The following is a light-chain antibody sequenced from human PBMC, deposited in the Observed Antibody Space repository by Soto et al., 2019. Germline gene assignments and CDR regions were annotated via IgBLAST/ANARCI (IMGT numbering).Light chain of an antibody. CDR3: QQSSRTPWT. CDR1: QSISSW. J-gene: IGKJ1*01. CDR2: KAS. Sequence: DIQMTQSPSTLSASVGDRVTITCRASQSISSWLAWYQQKPGKAPKLLIYKASSLESGVPSRFSGSGSGTEFTLTISSLQPDDFATYFCQQSSRTPWTFGQGTKVEIK. V-gene: IGKV1-5*03.